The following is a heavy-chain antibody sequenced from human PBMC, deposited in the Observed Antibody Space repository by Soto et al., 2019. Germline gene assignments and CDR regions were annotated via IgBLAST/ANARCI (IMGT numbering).Heavy chain of an antibody. D-gene: IGHD6-19*01. V-gene: IGHV4-4*02. J-gene: IGHJ5*02. CDR1: SGSISSSNW. CDR3: GVALGEIAVAGNWFDP. Sequence: QVQLQESGPGLVKPSGTLSLTCAVSSGSISSSNWWSWVRQPPGKGLEWIGEIYHSGSTNYNPSLKSRVTISVDKSKNQFSLKLSSVTAADTDVYYCGVALGEIAVAGNWFDPWGQGTLVTVSS. CDR2: IYHSGST.